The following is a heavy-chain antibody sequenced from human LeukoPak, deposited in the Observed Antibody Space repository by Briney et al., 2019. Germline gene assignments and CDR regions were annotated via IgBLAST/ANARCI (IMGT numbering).Heavy chain of an antibody. CDR1: GLTLINHW. V-gene: IGHV3-74*03. CDR3: ARDQRVTGHPDIDY. Sequence: GGSLRLSCAAAGLTLINHWMHGGRQTPGKGLVWVSRISSDGSSTTYADSVKGRFTISRDNAKNTLYLQMNNLRAEDTAMYYCARDQRVTGHPDIDYWGQGTLVIVSS. D-gene: IGHD4-11*01. CDR2: ISSDGSST. J-gene: IGHJ4*02.